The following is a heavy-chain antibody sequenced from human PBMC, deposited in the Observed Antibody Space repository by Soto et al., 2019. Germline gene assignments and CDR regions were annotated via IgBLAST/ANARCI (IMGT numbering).Heavy chain of an antibody. J-gene: IGHJ3*02. D-gene: IGHD7-27*01. CDR1: VFTSSG. V-gene: IGHV1-18*04. CDR2: ISTHTGNT. Sequence: ASVKVSYKASVFTSSGISWVRQAPGQRLERMGWISTHTGNTIYAQKFQGRVIMTIDTSTTTVYMELSSLRAEDTAVYYCARENRTGGDAFDIWGQGTMVTVSS. CDR3: ARENRTGGDAFDI.